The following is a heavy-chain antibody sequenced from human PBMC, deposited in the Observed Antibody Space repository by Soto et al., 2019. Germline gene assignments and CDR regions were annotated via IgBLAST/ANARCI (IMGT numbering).Heavy chain of an antibody. D-gene: IGHD3-3*01. J-gene: IGHJ4*02. CDR3: AKDLLQILRFLEWLFGPFDY. Sequence: GGSLRLSCAASGFTFSSYAMSWVRQAPGKGLEWVSAISGSGGSTYYADSVKGRFTISRDNSKNTLYLQMNSLRAEDTAVYYCAKDLLQILRFLEWLFGPFDYWGQGTLVTVSS. V-gene: IGHV3-23*01. CDR2: ISGSGGST. CDR1: GFTFSSYA.